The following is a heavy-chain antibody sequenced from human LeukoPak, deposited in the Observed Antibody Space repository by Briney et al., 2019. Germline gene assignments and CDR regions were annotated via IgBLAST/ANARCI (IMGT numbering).Heavy chain of an antibody. V-gene: IGHV4-4*07. D-gene: IGHD3-9*01. CDR1: GGSISSYY. CDR3: ARDEARTGYIHY. Sequence: KPSETLSLTCTVSGGSISSYYWSWVRQTAGKGLEWIGRIYISGTTNYNPSLKSRVTMSLDTSKNQLSLRLTSVTAADTAVYYCARDEARTGYIHYWGQGTLITVSS. CDR2: IYISGTT. J-gene: IGHJ4*02.